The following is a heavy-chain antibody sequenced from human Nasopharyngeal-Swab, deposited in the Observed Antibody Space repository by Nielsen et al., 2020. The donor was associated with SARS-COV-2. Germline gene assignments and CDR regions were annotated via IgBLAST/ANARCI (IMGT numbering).Heavy chain of an antibody. D-gene: IGHD6-13*01. CDR1: GGSISSGGYY. J-gene: IGHJ5*02. CDR2: IYYSGST. V-gene: IGHV4-31*03. Sequence: SETLSLTCTVSGGSISSGGYYWSWIRQHPGKGLEWIGYIYYSGSTYYNPSLKNRVTISVDTSKNQFSLKLSSVTAADTAVYYCARLNGIAAAGTGWFDPWGQGTLVTVSS. CDR3: ARLNGIAAAGTGWFDP.